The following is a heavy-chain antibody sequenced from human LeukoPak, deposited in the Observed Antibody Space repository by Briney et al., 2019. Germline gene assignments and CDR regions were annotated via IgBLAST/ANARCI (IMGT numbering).Heavy chain of an antibody. CDR3: AKGGRGSIATRPDY. CDR1: GFTFSSYE. Sequence: GGSLRLSCAASGFTFSSYEMNWVRQAPGKGLEWVSAISGSGDNTYYADSVKGRFTISRDNSKNTLYMEMNSLRAEDTAVYYCAKGGRGSIATRPDYWGQGTLVTVSS. D-gene: IGHD6-6*01. J-gene: IGHJ4*02. CDR2: ISGSGDNT. V-gene: IGHV3-23*01.